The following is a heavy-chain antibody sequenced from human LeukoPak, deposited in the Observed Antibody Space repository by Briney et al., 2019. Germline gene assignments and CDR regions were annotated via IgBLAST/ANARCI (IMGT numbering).Heavy chain of an antibody. CDR2: IYYSGST. CDR3: ARLQAAAGTRRFDY. D-gene: IGHD6-13*01. Sequence: SETLSLTCTVSGGSISSYYWSWIRQPPGKGLEWIGYIYYSGSTNYNPSLKSRVTISVDTSKNQFSLKLSSVTAADTAVYYCARLQAAAGTRRFDYWGQGTLVTVPS. V-gene: IGHV4-59*01. J-gene: IGHJ4*02. CDR1: GGSISSYY.